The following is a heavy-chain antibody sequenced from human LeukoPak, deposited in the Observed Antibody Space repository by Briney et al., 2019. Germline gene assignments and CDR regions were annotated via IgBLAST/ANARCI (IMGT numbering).Heavy chain of an antibody. V-gene: IGHV3-49*04. CDR2: SRSKAYGGTT. CDR1: GFTFGDYA. J-gene: IGHJ4*02. Sequence: AGGSLILSCTASGFTFGDYAMSWVRQAPGKGLEWVGFSRSKAYGGTTEYAASVKGRVTITRDDSKSIASLQMNTLKTEDTAVYFCTTSLGYCSSPSCFDFDYWGQGTLVTVSS. D-gene: IGHD2-2*01. CDR3: TTSLGYCSSPSCFDFDY.